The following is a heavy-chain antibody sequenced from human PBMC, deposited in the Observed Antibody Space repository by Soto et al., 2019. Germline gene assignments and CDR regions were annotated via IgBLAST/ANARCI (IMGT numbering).Heavy chain of an antibody. Sequence: EVQLVETGGGLIQPGGSLRLSCAASGFTVSSNYMSWVRQAPGKGLEWVSVIYSGGSTYYADSVKGRFTISRDNSNNTLYLQMNSLRAEDTAVYYCARDFIRGCSSTSCDAEIAFDIWGQGTMVTVSS. J-gene: IGHJ3*02. CDR1: GFTVSSNY. CDR2: IYSGGST. V-gene: IGHV3-53*02. CDR3: ARDFIRGCSSTSCDAEIAFDI. D-gene: IGHD2-2*01.